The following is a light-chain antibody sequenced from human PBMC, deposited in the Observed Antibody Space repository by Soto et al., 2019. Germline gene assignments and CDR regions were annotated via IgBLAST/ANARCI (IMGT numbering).Light chain of an antibody. CDR1: SSNIGNNG. Sequence: SVLTQPPSVSEAPRQRVTISCSGNSSNIGNNGVSWYQQLPGKAPKILIHYDDMLPSGVSDRFSGSKSGTSATLAISGLQSEDEADYYCAAWDDSLGGHVFGTGTKVTVL. CDR3: AAWDDSLGGHV. V-gene: IGLV1-36*01. J-gene: IGLJ1*01. CDR2: YDD.